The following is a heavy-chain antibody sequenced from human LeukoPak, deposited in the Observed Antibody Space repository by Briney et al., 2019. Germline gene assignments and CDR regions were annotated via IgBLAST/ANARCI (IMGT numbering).Heavy chain of an antibody. J-gene: IGHJ2*01. Sequence: ASVKVSCKASGYTFTSYGISWVRQAPGQGLEWMGIINPSGGSTNNAQKFQDRVTVTSDMSTSTVYMELSSLRSEDTAVYYCARAPLWFGELLNWYFDLWGRGTLVSVTS. CDR3: ARAPLWFGELLNWYFDL. CDR2: INPSGGST. CDR1: GYTFTSYG. D-gene: IGHD3-10*01. V-gene: IGHV1-46*01.